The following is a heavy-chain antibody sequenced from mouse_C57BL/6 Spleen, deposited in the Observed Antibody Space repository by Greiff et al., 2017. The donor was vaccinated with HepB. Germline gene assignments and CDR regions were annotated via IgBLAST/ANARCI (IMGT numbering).Heavy chain of an antibody. CDR2: INPYNGGT. Sequence: EVQLQQSGPVLVKPGASVKMSCKASGYTFTDYYMNWVKQSHGKSLEWIGVINPYNGGTSYNQKFKGKATLTVDKSSSTAYMELNSLTSEDSAVYYCARGGKLKDYFDYWGQGTTLTVSS. J-gene: IGHJ2*01. CDR3: ARGGKLKDYFDY. V-gene: IGHV1-19*01. CDR1: GYTFTDYY.